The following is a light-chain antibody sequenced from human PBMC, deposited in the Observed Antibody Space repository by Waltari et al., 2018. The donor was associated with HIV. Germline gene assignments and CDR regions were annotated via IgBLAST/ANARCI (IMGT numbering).Light chain of an antibody. Sequence: QSALTQPPSASGSPGQSVTISCAGTSSDIGLYNFVSWYQHHPGKAPKLMIYEVNNRPSGISTRFSVSKSGNTASLTISGLQAEDEADYYCSSHTTSSTLYVFGTGTKVTVL. V-gene: IGLV2-14*01. CDR2: EVN. CDR1: SSDIGLYNF. J-gene: IGLJ1*01. CDR3: SSHTTSSTLYV.